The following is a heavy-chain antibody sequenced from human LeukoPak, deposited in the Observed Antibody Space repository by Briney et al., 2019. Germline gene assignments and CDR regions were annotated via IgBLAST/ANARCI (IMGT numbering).Heavy chain of an antibody. CDR1: GYTFTNYG. V-gene: IGHV1-18*04. D-gene: IGHD3-10*01. J-gene: IGHJ6*02. CDR2: ISANNGEI. CDR3: ARSSSGPVFGGMDV. Sequence: GASVKVSCKASGYTFTNYGISWVRQAPGQGLEWMSWISANNGEIRYAQNFQGRVTMTTDTSTTTAYMELRSLRSEDTAVYYCARSSSGPVFGGMDVWGQGTTVTVSS.